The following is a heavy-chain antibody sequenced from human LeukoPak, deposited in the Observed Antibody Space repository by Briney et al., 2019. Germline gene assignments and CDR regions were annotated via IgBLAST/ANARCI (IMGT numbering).Heavy chain of an antibody. J-gene: IGHJ4*02. CDR1: GGSVSGYY. D-gene: IGHD2-15*01. Sequence: SETLSLTCVVSGGSVSGYYWGWIRQPPGRGLEWIGYVYYSGSTNYNPSFKSRITISVDTSRNQFSLQLSSVTAADTAVYYCARIHRYCSGGACYVLDNWDQGTLVAVSS. CDR3: ARIHRYCSGGACYVLDN. CDR2: VYYSGST. V-gene: IGHV4-59*02.